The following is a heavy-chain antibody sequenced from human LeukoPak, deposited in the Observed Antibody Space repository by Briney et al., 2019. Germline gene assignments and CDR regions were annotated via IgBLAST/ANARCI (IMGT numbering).Heavy chain of an antibody. CDR2: IVVGSGNT. Sequence: SVKVSCKASGFTFTSSAVQWVRQARGQRLEWIGWIVVGSGNTNYAQKFQKRVTITRDMSTSTAYMELSSLRSEDTAVYYCAAVGRDWLKVDYWGQGTLVTVSS. V-gene: IGHV1-58*01. CDR1: GFTFTSSA. CDR3: AAVGRDWLKVDY. J-gene: IGHJ4*02. D-gene: IGHD3-9*01.